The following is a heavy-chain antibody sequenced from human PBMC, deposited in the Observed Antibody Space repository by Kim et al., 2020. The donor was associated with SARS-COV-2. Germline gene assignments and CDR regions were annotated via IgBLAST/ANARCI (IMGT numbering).Heavy chain of an antibody. D-gene: IGHD6-19*01. J-gene: IGHJ4*02. V-gene: IGHV3-23*01. CDR1: GFTFSSYA. CDR3: ATQGEQWLVFTVIVLDY. Sequence: GGSLRLSCAASGFTFSSYAMSWVRQAPGKGLEWVSAISGSGGSTYYADSVKGRFTISRDNSKNTLYLQMNSLRAEDTAVYYCATQGEQWLVFTVIVLDYWGQGTLVTVSS. CDR2: ISGSGGST.